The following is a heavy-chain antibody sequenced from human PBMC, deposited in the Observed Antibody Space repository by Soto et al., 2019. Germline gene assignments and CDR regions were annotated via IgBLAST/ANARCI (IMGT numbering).Heavy chain of an antibody. CDR1: GFTFSSYS. Sequence: GGSLRLSCAASGFTFSSYSMNWVRQAPGKGLEWVSSISSSSSYIYYADSVKGRFTISRDNAKNSLYLQMNSLRAEDTAVYYCARSRTDDSTPHAFDIWGQGTMVTVSS. D-gene: IGHD3-22*01. J-gene: IGHJ3*02. CDR3: ARSRTDDSTPHAFDI. CDR2: ISSSSSYI. V-gene: IGHV3-21*01.